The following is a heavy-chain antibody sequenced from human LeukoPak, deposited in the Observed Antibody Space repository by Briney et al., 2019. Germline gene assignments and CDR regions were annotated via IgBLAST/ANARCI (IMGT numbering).Heavy chain of an antibody. CDR1: GGSISSGGYY. J-gene: IGHJ4*02. CDR3: ARDSGGNYLYFDY. CDR2: IYYSGST. D-gene: IGHD1-26*01. Sequence: SETLSLTCTVSGGSISSGGYYWSWIRQHPGKGLEWIGYIYYSGSTYYNPSLKSRVTISVDTSKNQFSLKLSSVTAADTAVYYCARDSGGNYLYFDYWGQGTLVTVSS. V-gene: IGHV4-31*03.